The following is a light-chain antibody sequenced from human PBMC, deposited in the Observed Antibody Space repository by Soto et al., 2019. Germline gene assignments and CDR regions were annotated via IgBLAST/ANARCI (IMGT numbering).Light chain of an antibody. J-gene: IGKJ2*01. CDR3: EQTFSRPYT. V-gene: IGKV1-39*01. Sequence: DIQMTQSPSSLSASVGDRVTITCRASQIVRSNLNWYQQKPGKVPELLIYAASTLQPGVPSRFRGSGSCTDFTLTVSSLQPEDFPTYHCEQTFSRPYTCGQGTKLEIE. CDR2: AAS. CDR1: QIVRSN.